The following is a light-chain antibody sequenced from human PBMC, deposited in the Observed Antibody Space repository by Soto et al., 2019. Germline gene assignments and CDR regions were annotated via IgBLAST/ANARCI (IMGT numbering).Light chain of an antibody. V-gene: IGKV3-20*01. J-gene: IGKJ4*01. CDR3: QQYGSSALT. Sequence: EIVLTQSPSTLSLSPGERATLSCRASQSVSSGYLVWYQQRPGQPPRLLIYGTSNRAAGIPDRFTGTGSGTDFTLTIYRLEPEDSAVYYCQQYGSSALTFGGGTKVEIK. CDR2: GTS. CDR1: QSVSSGY.